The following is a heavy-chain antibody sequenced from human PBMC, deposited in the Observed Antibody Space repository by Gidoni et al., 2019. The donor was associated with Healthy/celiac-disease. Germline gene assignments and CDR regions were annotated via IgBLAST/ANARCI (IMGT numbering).Heavy chain of an antibody. CDR3: ARQGYYYGSGGYWFDP. D-gene: IGHD3-10*01. V-gene: IGHV4-39*01. J-gene: IGHJ5*01. Sequence: QLQLQESGPGLVKPSETLSLACTVSGGSIHSSRYYWGLLRQPPGRGLEWIGSIFYSGSTFYNPSLKSRVTISVDTSKNQFSLKLNSVTAADTAVYHCARQGYYYGSGGYWFDPWGQGTLVTVSS. CDR2: IFYSGST. CDR1: GGSIHSSRYY.